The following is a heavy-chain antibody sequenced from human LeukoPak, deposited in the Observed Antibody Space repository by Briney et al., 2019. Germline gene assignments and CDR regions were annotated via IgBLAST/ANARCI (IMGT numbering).Heavy chain of an antibody. CDR3: ARDGSLPDY. V-gene: IGHV3-74*01. CDR2: ITSDGSIT. CDR1: GFTFSNYW. Sequence: GGSLRLSCAASGFTFSNYWMHWVRQAPGRGLVWVSRITSDGSITTYADSVKGRFTISRDNAKNTLYLQMNSLRAEDGAMYYCARDGSLPDYWGQGTLVTVSS. J-gene: IGHJ4*02. D-gene: IGHD2-15*01.